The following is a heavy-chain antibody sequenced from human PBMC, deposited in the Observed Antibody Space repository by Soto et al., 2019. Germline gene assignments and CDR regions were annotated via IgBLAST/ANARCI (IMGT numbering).Heavy chain of an antibody. CDR1: GGSISSNY. Sequence: SETLSLTCTVSGGSISSNYWTWIRQPPGKGLEWIGYVYNSGSTNYNPSLKSRVTISEDTSKSQFSLKVNSMTAADTAVYYCARYRREAVAGYTLDNWGRGTTVTVSS. J-gene: IGHJ6*02. CDR3: ARYRREAVAGYTLDN. D-gene: IGHD6-13*01. CDR2: VYNSGST. V-gene: IGHV4-59*01.